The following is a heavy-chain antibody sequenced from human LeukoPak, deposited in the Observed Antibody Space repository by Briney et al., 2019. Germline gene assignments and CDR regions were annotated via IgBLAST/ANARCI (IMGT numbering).Heavy chain of an antibody. D-gene: IGHD6-19*01. CDR3: TTLAVAGTSWFDP. Sequence: GGSLRLSCAAPGFTFSNAWMSWVRQAPGKGLEWVGRIKSKTDGGTTDYAAPVKGRFTISRDDSKNTLYLQMNSLKTEDTAVYYCTTLAVAGTSWFDPWGQGTLVTVSS. J-gene: IGHJ5*02. CDR2: IKSKTDGGTT. CDR1: GFTFSNAW. V-gene: IGHV3-15*01.